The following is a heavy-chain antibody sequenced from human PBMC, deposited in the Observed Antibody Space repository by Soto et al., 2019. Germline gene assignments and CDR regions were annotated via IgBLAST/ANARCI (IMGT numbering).Heavy chain of an antibody. V-gene: IGHV1-46*01. D-gene: IGHD2-21*01. CDR1: GYTFTNYY. CDR3: ARRLTAGDH. CDR2: INPSGGAK. Sequence: QVQLVQSGAEVKSPGASVKVSCKASGYTFTNYYIHWVRQAPGQGLEWMAIINPSGGAKNYAQKFHGRVTLARDTFTNTVHMDLSSLTSEDTAIYYCARRLTAGDHWGQGTLVTVSS. J-gene: IGHJ4*02.